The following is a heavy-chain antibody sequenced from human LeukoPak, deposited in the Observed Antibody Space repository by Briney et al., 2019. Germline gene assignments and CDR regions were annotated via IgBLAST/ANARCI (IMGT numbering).Heavy chain of an antibody. V-gene: IGHV1-2*02. Sequence: ASVRVSCKASGYTFNGYFTHWVRQAPGQGLEWMGWINPNSGGTNYAQKFQGSVTMTRDTSISTVYVELSRLRSDDTAVYYCARGSYYHPEYWGQGTLVTVSS. CDR2: INPNSGGT. CDR1: GYTFNGYF. D-gene: IGHD1-26*01. CDR3: ARGSYYHPEY. J-gene: IGHJ4*02.